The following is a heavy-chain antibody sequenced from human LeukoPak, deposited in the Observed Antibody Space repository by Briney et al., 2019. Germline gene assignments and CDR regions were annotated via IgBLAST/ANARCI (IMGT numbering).Heavy chain of an antibody. J-gene: IGHJ4*02. CDR2: IKSKTDGGTT. D-gene: IGHD2-2*01. V-gene: IGHV3-15*01. CDR1: GFTFSNAW. Sequence: GGSLRLSCAASGFTFSNAWMSWVRKAPGKGLEWVGRIKSKTDGGTTDYAAPVKGRFTISRDDSKNTLYLQMNSLKTEDTAVYYCTTDIVVVPAATFDYWGQGTLVTVSS. CDR3: TTDIVVVPAATFDY.